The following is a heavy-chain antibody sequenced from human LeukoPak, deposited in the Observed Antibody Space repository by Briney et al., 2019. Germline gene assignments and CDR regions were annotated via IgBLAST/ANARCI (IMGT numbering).Heavy chain of an antibody. V-gene: IGHV3-21*01. J-gene: IGHJ6*03. CDR1: GFTFSSYS. CDR3: ARKYARSYYYGSGSSYMDV. D-gene: IGHD3-10*01. CDR2: ISSSSSYI. Sequence: GGSLRLSCAASGFTFSSYSMNWVRQAPGKGLEWVSSISSSSSYIYYADSVKGRFTISRDSAKNSLYLQMNSLRAEDTAVYYCARKYARSYYYGSGSSYMDVWGKGTTVTVSS.